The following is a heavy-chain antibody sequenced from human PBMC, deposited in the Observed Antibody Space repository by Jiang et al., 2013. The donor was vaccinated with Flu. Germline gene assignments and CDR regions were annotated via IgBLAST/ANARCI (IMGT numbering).Heavy chain of an antibody. Sequence: SGAEVKKPGASVKVSCKASGYTFTSYYMHWVRQAPGQGLEWMGIINPSGGSTSYAQKFQGRVTMTRDTSTSTVYMELSSLRSEDTAVYYCARGFQYYDFWSGYYDYGMDVWGKGTTVTVSS. J-gene: IGHJ6*04. CDR2: INPSGGST. D-gene: IGHD3-3*01. CDR3: ARGFQYYDFWSGYYDYGMDV. V-gene: IGHV1-46*01. CDR1: GYTFTSYY.